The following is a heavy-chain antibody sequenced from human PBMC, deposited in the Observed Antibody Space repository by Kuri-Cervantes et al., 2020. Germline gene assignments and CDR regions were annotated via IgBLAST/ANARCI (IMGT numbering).Heavy chain of an antibody. V-gene: IGHV1-8*02. J-gene: IGHJ6*02. CDR1: GYTFTSYD. CDR2: MNPNSGNT. D-gene: IGHD3-3*01. CDR3: ARDLLEVSIFGVVIRVGYYYYGMDV. Sequence: ASVRVSCKASGYTFTSYDINWVRQATGQGLEWMGWMNPNSGNTGYAQKFQGRVTMTRNTSISTAYMELSSLRSEDTAVYYCARDLLEVSIFGVVIRVGYYYYGMDVWGQGTTVTVSS.